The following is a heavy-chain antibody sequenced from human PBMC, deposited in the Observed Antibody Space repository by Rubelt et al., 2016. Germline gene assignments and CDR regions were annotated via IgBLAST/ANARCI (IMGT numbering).Heavy chain of an antibody. CDR3: ARGYNYGPQDDL. CDR1: GGSVSSTSYY. J-gene: IGHJ4*02. V-gene: IGHV4-39*07. CDR2: SNDSGST. Sequence: QLQLQESGPGLVKPSETLSLTCTVSGGSVSSTSYYWGWLRQPPGKGLDWIGDSNDSGSTNYNPSLKRRVTISVDTFKNQLALKLSSVTDADTAVYYCARGYNYGPQDDLWGQGTLVTVSS. D-gene: IGHD5-18*01.